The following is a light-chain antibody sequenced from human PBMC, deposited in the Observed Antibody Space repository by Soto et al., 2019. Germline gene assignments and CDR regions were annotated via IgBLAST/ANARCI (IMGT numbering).Light chain of an antibody. V-gene: IGLV2-14*03. Sequence: QSARTRPASVSGAPGESITISCTGTSSDVGGYNYVSWYQHHPGKAPKLLIYDVSNRPSGVSNRFSGSKSDNTASLTISGLQPEDEADYYCSSYTTTNTRQIVFGTGTKVTVL. CDR2: DVS. CDR3: SSYTTTNTRQIV. J-gene: IGLJ1*01. CDR1: SSDVGGYNY.